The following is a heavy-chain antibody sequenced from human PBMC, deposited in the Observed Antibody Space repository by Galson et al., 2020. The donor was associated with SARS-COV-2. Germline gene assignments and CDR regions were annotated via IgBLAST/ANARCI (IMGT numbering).Heavy chain of an antibody. D-gene: IGHD3-22*01. CDR2: IWYDGSNK. J-gene: IGHJ6*02. V-gene: IGHV3-33*01. Sequence: GKSLKISCAASGFTFSSYGMHWVRQAPGKGLEWVAVIWYDGSNKYYADSVKGRFTISRDNSKNTLYLQMNSLRAEDTAVYYCARDFGNYYDSSGYYYPRYYYYGMDVWGQGTTVTVSS. CDR1: GFTFSSYG. CDR3: ARDFGNYYDSSGYYYPRYYYYGMDV.